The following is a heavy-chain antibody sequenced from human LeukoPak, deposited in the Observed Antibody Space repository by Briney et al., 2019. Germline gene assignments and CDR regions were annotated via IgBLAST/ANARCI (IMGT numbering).Heavy chain of an antibody. D-gene: IGHD4-23*01. V-gene: IGHV3-21*01. Sequence: GGSLRLSCAASGFTFSSYSMNWVRQAPGKGLEWVSSISSSSSYIYYADSVKGRFTISRDNARNSLYLQMNSLRAEDTALYYCARDGDTVLTRGYYYYMDVWGKGTTVTVSS. CDR3: ARDGDTVLTRGYYYYMDV. J-gene: IGHJ6*03. CDR1: GFTFSSYS. CDR2: ISSSSSYI.